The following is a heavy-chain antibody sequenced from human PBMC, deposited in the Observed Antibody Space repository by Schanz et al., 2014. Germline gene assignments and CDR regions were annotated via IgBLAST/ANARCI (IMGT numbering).Heavy chain of an antibody. CDR1: GFTFSTYG. J-gene: IGHJ3*02. V-gene: IGHV3-74*01. CDR2: INSDGSST. CDR3: ASRDGYDGNAFDI. Sequence: RLSCAASGFTFSTYGMHWVRQAPGKGLVWVSRINSDGSSTRYADSVKGRFTISRDNAKNLLYLQMKSLRAEDTAVYYCASRDGYDGNAFDIWGQGKMVTVSS. D-gene: IGHD5-12*01.